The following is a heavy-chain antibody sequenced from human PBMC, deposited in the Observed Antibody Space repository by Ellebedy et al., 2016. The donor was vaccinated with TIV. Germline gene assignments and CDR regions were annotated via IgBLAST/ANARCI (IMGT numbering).Heavy chain of an antibody. J-gene: IGHJ4*02. CDR3: ATGRDWFKY. Sequence: GESLKISCAASGFTFRNAWMNWVRQAPGKGLEWVGRIKSKGDGGTTDYAGPVKGRFTISRDDSKNTLFLEMNSLKIEDTAMFYCATGRDWFKYWGQGALVTVSS. D-gene: IGHD3-9*01. V-gene: IGHV3-15*07. CDR2: IKSKGDGGTT. CDR1: GFTFRNAW.